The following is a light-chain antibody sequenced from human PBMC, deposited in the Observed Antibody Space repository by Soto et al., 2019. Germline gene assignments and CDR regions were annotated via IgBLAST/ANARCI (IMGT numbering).Light chain of an antibody. CDR1: QNICRD. Sequence: PMTQSPSSLSASLGDRATITCRASQNICRDLYGYQQQPGKAPKLMISGASRLQSGVTSRFSGSGSGADFTLTISSLQPEDFATYSCQQTYSTPYSLGQGTKVDI. J-gene: IGKJ2*03. V-gene: IGKV1-39*01. CDR2: GAS. CDR3: QQTYSTPYS.